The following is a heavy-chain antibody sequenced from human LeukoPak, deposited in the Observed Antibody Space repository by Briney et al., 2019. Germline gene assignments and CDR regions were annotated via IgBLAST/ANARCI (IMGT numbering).Heavy chain of an antibody. V-gene: IGHV3-23*01. Sequence: GSLRLSCEASGVTFSSYVMSWVRQAPGKRPEWVSGISGSGGGTYYADSVKGRFTISRDNSKNTLYLQMNSLRAEDAALYYCAKDYGVLLWFGEGYFDYWGQGTLVTVSS. CDR3: AKDYGVLLWFGEGYFDY. D-gene: IGHD3-10*01. CDR1: GVTFSSYV. CDR2: ISGSGGGT. J-gene: IGHJ4*02.